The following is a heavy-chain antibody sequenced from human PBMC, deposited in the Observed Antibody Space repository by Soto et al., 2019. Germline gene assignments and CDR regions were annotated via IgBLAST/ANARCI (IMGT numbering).Heavy chain of an antibody. CDR2: IYYSGST. V-gene: IGHV4-31*03. Sequence: QVQLQESGPGLVKPSQTLSLTCTVSGGSISSGGYYWSWIRQHPGKGLEWIGYIYYSGSTYYNPYLQSRVTISVDTSKTQFSLKLSSVTAADTAVYYCARDHQGYCFDYWGQGTLVTVSS. CDR3: ARDHQGYCFDY. J-gene: IGHJ4*02. CDR1: GGSISSGGYY.